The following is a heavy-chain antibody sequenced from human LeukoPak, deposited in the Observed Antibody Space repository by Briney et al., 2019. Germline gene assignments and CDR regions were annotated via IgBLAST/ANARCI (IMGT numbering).Heavy chain of an antibody. CDR3: AKRAAVSGVVGPFDY. CDR1: GYPFSSFA. J-gene: IGHJ4*02. V-gene: IGHV3-23*01. D-gene: IGHD6-19*01. Sequence: GGSLRLSCAVSGYPFSSFALSWVRQAPGKGLEWVSSISRSTETTLYADSVKGRFTISRDNSKNTGFLQMYNLRAEDTAIYYCAKRAAVSGVVGPFDYWGQGTLVTVSS. CDR2: ISRSTETT.